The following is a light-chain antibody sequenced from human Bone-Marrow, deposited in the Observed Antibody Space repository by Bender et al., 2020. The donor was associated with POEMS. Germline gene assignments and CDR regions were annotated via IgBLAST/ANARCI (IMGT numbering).Light chain of an antibody. CDR2: EDN. CDR1: QLGDQY. CDR3: QSWDTSSVV. V-gene: IGLV3-1*01. Sequence: SYGLTQPPSVSVSPGHTANITCSGDQLGDQYASWYQLKPGQSPVLVIYEDNKRPSGIPEGFSGSNSGNIATLTISGTQALDEAEYYCQSWDTSSVVFGGGTKLPVL. J-gene: IGLJ2*01.